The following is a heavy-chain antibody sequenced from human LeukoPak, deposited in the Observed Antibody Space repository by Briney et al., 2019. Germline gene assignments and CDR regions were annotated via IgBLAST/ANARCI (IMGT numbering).Heavy chain of an antibody. Sequence: SVKVSCKASGNSISNYAVSWVRQAPGQGFEWMGGIIPIFGTADYAQKFQGRVTITADESTSTAYMELSSLRSEDTAVYYCARVGSTMVRLPDYWGQGTLVTVSS. CDR2: IIPIFGTA. V-gene: IGHV1-69*13. D-gene: IGHD3-10*01. CDR3: ARVGSTMVRLPDY. J-gene: IGHJ4*02. CDR1: GNSISNYA.